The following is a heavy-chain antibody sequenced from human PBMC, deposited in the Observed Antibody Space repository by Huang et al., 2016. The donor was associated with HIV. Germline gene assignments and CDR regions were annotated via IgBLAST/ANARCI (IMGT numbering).Heavy chain of an antibody. CDR2: MSPDDPET. CDR3: TRLFPELESFYTPLYRGGTHNWFDP. D-gene: IGHD3-10*01. J-gene: IGHJ5*02. Sequence: EVQLVQSGAEVRKPGESLRISCKTSGYKFSSYWLAWVRQKTGRGLAWWGRMSPDDPETRYRRSFERQVTMSVDKANNTAFLQWGGLKASDSALYFCTRLFPELESFYTPLYRGGTHNWFDPWGQGTLVIVS. CDR1: GYKFSSYW. V-gene: IGHV5-51*01.